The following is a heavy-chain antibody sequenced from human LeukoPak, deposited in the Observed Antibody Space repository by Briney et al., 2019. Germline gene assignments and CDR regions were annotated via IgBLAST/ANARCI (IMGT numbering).Heavy chain of an antibody. D-gene: IGHD3-3*01. Sequence: SETLSLTCTVSGGSISSYYWSWIRQPPGKGLEWIGYIYYSGSTNYNPSLKSRVTISVDTSKNQFSLKLSSVTAADTAVYYCARDGQNYDFWSGYNYYYGMDVWGQGTTVTVSS. J-gene: IGHJ6*02. CDR3: ARDGQNYDFWSGYNYYYGMDV. V-gene: IGHV4-59*12. CDR1: GGSISSYY. CDR2: IYYSGST.